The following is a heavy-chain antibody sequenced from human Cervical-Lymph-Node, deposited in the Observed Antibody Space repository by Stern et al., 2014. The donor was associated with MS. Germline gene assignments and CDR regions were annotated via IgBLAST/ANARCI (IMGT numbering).Heavy chain of an antibody. D-gene: IGHD1-26*01. CDR1: GGSISSYY. CDR3: ARGGVATRPFDP. CDR2: IYYSGST. J-gene: IGHJ5*02. Sequence: QVQLQESGPGLVKPSETLSLTCTVSGGSISSYYWSWIRQPPGKGLEWIGYIYYSGSTNYTPPLKSRVPISVDPSKNQSSLKLSSVPAADTAVYYCARGGVATRPFDPWGQGTLVTVSS. V-gene: IGHV4-59*01.